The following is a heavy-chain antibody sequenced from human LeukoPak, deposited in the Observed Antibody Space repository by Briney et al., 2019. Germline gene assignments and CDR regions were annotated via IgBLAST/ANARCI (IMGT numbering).Heavy chain of an antibody. CDR3: AKDRPTVYSSSWLHFLDS. CDR2: IDYSGGST. V-gene: IGHV3-23*01. J-gene: IGHJ4*02. D-gene: IGHD6-13*01. CDR1: GFTLSSYE. Sequence: GGSLRLSCTASGFTLSSYEMSWIRQAPGKGLEWVSSIDYSGGSTHYADSVMGRFTISRDDSKNTLYLQLNSLSADDTAVYYCAKDRPTVYSSSWLHFLDSWGQGTLVTVSS.